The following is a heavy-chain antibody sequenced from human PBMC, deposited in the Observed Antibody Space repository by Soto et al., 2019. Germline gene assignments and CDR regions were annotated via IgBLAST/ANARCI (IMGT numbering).Heavy chain of an antibody. Sequence: GGSLRLSCAACGFTFDDYVMHWVRQAPGKGLEWVASVNWNGRTNLYAASVKGRITINPDTSKNKFSLQLHFMSPEDTAVYYCARDRNWGCIDHWGQGTLVTVSS. V-gene: IGHV3-9*01. CDR2: VNWNGRTN. CDR1: GFTFDDYV. D-gene: IGHD7-27*01. CDR3: ARDRNWGCIDH. J-gene: IGHJ4*02.